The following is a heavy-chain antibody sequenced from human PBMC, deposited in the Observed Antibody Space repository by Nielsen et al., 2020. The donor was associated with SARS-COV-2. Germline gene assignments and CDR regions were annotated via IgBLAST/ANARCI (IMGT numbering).Heavy chain of an antibody. V-gene: IGHV4-61*01. Sequence: SETLSLTCIVSGGSISSGSHYWSWIRQPPGKGLEWIGYIFYRGNTNYNPSLQSRVNISVDTSKNQFSLKLSSVTAADTAIYYCARGGYNIYDFDYWGRGTLVTVSS. CDR2: IFYRGNT. J-gene: IGHJ4*02. CDR1: GGSISSGSHY. D-gene: IGHD5-24*01. CDR3: ARGGYNIYDFDY.